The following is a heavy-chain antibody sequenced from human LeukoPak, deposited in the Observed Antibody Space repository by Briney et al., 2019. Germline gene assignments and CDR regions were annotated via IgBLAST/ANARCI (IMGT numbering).Heavy chain of an antibody. J-gene: IGHJ5*02. Sequence: PGGSLRLSCAASGFTFSRQWMSWVRQAPGKGLGWVANINPDGSDKYYVDSVKGRFTISRDNAKSSLYLQMNSLRAEDTAVYYCAKLPYGDYNHHWGQGTLVTVSS. CDR3: AKLPYGDYNHH. V-gene: IGHV3-7*05. CDR2: INPDGSDK. CDR1: GFTFSRQW. D-gene: IGHD4-17*01.